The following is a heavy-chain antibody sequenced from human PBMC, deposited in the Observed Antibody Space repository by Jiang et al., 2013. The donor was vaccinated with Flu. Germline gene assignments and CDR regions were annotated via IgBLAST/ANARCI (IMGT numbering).Heavy chain of an antibody. V-gene: IGHV6-1*01. Sequence: SQTLSLTCAISGDSVSSNSAAWNWIRQSPSRGLEWLGRTYYRSKWYNDYAVSVKSRITINPDTSKNQFSLQLNSVTPEDTAVYYCARGYYDSSGYLSALDYWGQGTLVTVSS. J-gene: IGHJ4*02. CDR2: TYYRSKWYN. CDR1: GDSVSSNSAA. D-gene: IGHD3-22*01. CDR3: ARGYYDSSGYLSALDY.